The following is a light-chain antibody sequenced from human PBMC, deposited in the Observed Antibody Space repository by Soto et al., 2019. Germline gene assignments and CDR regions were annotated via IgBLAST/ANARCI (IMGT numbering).Light chain of an antibody. V-gene: IGKV3-20*01. J-gene: IGKJ2*01. Sequence: EIVLTQSPGTLSLSPGERATLSCRASQSVSSSYLAWYQQKTGQAPRLLIYGASSRATGIPDRFSGSGSGTDFTLTVSRLEAEDFAVYYCQQYGSSPPYTFGQGTKLEIK. CDR2: GAS. CDR3: QQYGSSPPYT. CDR1: QSVSSSY.